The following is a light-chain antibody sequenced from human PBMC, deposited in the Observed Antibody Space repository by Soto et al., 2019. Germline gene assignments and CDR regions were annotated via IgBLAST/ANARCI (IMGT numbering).Light chain of an antibody. J-gene: IGLJ1*01. CDR2: DVS. CDR1: STDIGRYNY. CDR3: SSYTSSSTYV. Sequence: QSVLTQTASVSGSPGQSITISCTGTSTDIGRYNYVSWYQQQPGKAPKLMIYDVSNRPSGVSTRFSGSKSGSTASLTISGLQAEDEADYYCSSYTSSSTYVFGTGTKLTVL. V-gene: IGLV2-14*03.